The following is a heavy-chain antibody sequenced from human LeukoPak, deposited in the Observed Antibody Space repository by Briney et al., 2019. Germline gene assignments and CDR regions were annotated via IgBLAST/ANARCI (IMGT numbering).Heavy chain of an antibody. CDR3: ARLDCGGDCYVDY. CDR2: IYYSGTT. D-gene: IGHD2-21*02. Sequence: SETLSLTCTVSGASFTSKYWSWIRQPPGKGLEWIGYIYYSGTTTYNPSLERRVTMSVDTSKTQFSLRLNSVTATDTAVYYCARLDCGGDCYVDYWGQGTLVTVSS. J-gene: IGHJ4*02. CDR1: GASFTSKY. V-gene: IGHV4-59*08.